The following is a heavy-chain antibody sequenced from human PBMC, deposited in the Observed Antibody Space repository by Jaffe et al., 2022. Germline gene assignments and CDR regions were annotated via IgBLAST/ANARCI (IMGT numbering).Heavy chain of an antibody. V-gene: IGHV1-69*01. D-gene: IGHD2-15*01. CDR1: GGTFSSYA. Sequence: QVQLVQSGAEVKKPGSSVKVSCKASGGTFSSYAISWVRQAPGQGLEWMGGIIPIFGTANYAQKFQGRVTITADESTSTAYMELSSLRSEDTAVYYCARPSHGYCSGGSCPKKDAFDIWGQGTMVTVSS. CDR3: ARPSHGYCSGGSCPKKDAFDI. J-gene: IGHJ3*02. CDR2: IIPIFGTA.